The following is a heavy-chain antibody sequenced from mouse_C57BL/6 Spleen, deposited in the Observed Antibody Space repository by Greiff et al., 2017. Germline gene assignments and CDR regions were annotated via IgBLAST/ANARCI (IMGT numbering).Heavy chain of an antibody. CDR1: GYTFTDYE. CDR2: IDPETGGT. J-gene: IGHJ3*01. D-gene: IGHD2-4*01. Sequence: QVHVKQSGAELVRPGASVTLSCKASGYTFTDYEMHWVKQTPVHGLAWIGAIDPETGGTAYNQKFKGKAILTADKSSSTAYMELRSLTSEDSAVYYCTRYDYDGDGFAYWGQGTLVTVSA. V-gene: IGHV1-15*01. CDR3: TRYDYDGDGFAY.